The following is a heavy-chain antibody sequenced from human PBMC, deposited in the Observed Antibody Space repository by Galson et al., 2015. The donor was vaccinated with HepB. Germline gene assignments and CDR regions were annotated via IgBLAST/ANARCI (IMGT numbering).Heavy chain of an antibody. Sequence: SVKVSCKASGYDFNKYGLSWVRQAPGQGLEWMGWVSGYDGSANYAPKFQGRVTMTTQTSTGTAFMEMRSLISDDTAVYYCARDSRLELQLNNYYSYGMDVWGQVTAVVVS. CDR3: ARDSRLELQLNNYYSYGMDV. J-gene: IGHJ6*02. D-gene: IGHD1-7*01. V-gene: IGHV1-18*01. CDR2: VSGYDGSA. CDR1: GYDFNKYG.